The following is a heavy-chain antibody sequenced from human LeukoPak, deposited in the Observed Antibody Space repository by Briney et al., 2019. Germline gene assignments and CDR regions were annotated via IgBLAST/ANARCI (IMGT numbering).Heavy chain of an antibody. CDR3: ASGRGIAAAGKVSGWFDP. D-gene: IGHD6-13*01. CDR2: INHSGST. V-gene: IGHV4-34*01. CDR1: GGSFSGYY. Sequence: PSETLSLTCAAYGGSFSGYYWSWIRQPPGKGLEWIGEINHSGSTNYNPSLKSRVTISVDTSKNQFSLKLSSVTAADTAVYYCASGRGIAAAGKVSGWFDPWGQGTLVTVSS. J-gene: IGHJ5*02.